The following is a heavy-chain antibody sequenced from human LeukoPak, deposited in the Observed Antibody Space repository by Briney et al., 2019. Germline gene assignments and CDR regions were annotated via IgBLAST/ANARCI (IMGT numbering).Heavy chain of an antibody. CDR1: GGSIRSYY. D-gene: IGHD1-14*01. V-gene: IGHV4-59*01. Sequence: SETLSLTCTVSGGSIRSYYWSWIRQPPGKGVEWIGDIYYSGSTHYNPSLKSRVTISVDTSKNQFSLTLSSVTAADTAVYYCARSDDRITGCDYWGQGILVTVSS. CDR3: ARSDDRITGCDY. J-gene: IGHJ4*02. CDR2: IYYSGST.